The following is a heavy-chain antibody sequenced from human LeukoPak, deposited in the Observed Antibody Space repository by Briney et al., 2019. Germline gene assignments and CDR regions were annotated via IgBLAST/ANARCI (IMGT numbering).Heavy chain of an antibody. CDR1: GFTFDDYA. CDR2: ISYDGSNK. J-gene: IGHJ3*02. Sequence: GGSLRLSCAASGFTFDDYAMHWVRQAPCKGLEWVAVISYDGSNKYYADSVKGRFTISRDNSKNTLYLQMNSLRAEDTAVYYCLPTYYDFWTGAFDIWGQGTMVTVSS. V-gene: IGHV3-30-3*01. CDR3: LPTYYDFWTGAFDI. D-gene: IGHD3-3*01.